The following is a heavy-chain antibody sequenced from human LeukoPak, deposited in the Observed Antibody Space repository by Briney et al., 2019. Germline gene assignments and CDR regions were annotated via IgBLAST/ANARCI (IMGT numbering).Heavy chain of an antibody. CDR1: GYTFTSYA. J-gene: IGHJ6*02. D-gene: IGHD3-3*01. CDR2: INTNTGNP. CDR3: ATQPTVTIRHYYGMDV. V-gene: IGHV7-4-1*02. Sequence: GASVKVSCKASGYTFTSYAMNWVRQAPGQGLEWMGWINTNTGNPTYAQGFTGRFVFSLDTSVSTAYLQISSLKAEDTAVYYCATQPTVTIRHYYGMDVWGQGTTVTVSS.